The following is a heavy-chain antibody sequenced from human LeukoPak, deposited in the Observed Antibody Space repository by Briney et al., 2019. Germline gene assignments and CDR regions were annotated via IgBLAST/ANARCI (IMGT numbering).Heavy chain of an antibody. V-gene: IGHV3-15*01. D-gene: IGHD3-3*01. J-gene: IGHJ5*02. CDR3: TTRLDDFWSGYSGWFDP. CDR1: GFTFSNAW. Sequence: GGSLRLSCAASGFTFSNAWMSWVRQAPGKGLEWVGRIKSKTDGGTTDYAAPVKGRFTISRDDSKNTLYQQMNSLKTEDTAVYYCTTRLDDFWSGYSGWFDPWGQGTLVTVSS. CDR2: IKSKTDGGTT.